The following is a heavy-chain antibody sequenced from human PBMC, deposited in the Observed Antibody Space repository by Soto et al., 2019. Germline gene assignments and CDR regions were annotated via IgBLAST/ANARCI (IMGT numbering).Heavy chain of an antibody. D-gene: IGHD3-22*01. Sequence: ASVKVSCKVSGYTLTELSMHWVRQAPGKGLEWMGIINPSGGSTSYAQKFQGRVTMTRDTSTSTVYMELSSLRSEDTAVYYCARAPLGIIVAPDFWGQGTLVTVSS. CDR3: ARAPLGIIVAPDF. J-gene: IGHJ4*02. CDR2: INPSGGST. V-gene: IGHV1-46*01. CDR1: GYTLTELS.